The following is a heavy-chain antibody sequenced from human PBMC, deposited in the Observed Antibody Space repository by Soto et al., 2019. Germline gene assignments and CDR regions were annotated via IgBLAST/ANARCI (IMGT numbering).Heavy chain of an antibody. D-gene: IGHD5-12*01. CDR1: GFTFSSYA. V-gene: IGHV3-23*01. CDR3: AKDRGYGGFLNWFDP. CDR2: ISGSGGST. Sequence: EVQLLESGGGLVQPGGSLRLSCAASGFTFSSYAMSWVRQAPGKGLEWVSVISGSGGSTYYADSVKGRFTISRDNSKNTLYLQMNSLRADDTAVYYCAKDRGYGGFLNWFDPWGQGTLVTVSS. J-gene: IGHJ5*02.